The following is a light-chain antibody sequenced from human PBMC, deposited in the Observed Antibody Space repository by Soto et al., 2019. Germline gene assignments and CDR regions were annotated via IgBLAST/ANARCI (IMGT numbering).Light chain of an antibody. Sequence: EIGLTQWAGPVSLAPGERATLSCRASQGFXSSYLAWYQQKPGQAPRLLXDGASSRATGSPDRLSGSGSGTDFTRTISRREPEYFDVYYLQQYGITRGTFGQGTKVDIK. CDR3: QQYGITRGT. J-gene: IGKJ1*01. CDR2: GAS. CDR1: QGFXSSY. V-gene: IGKV3-20*01.